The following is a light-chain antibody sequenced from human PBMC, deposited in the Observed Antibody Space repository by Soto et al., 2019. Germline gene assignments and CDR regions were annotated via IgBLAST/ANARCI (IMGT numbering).Light chain of an antibody. Sequence: QSALTQPASVSGSPGQSITISCTGTSSDVGSYNLVSWYQQHPGKAPKLMIYEVSKRPSGVSNRFSGSKSGNTASLTIFGFQAEDEADYYCCSYAGSSTLYVFGTGTKVTV. J-gene: IGLJ1*01. V-gene: IGLV2-23*02. CDR3: CSYAGSSTLYV. CDR1: SSDVGSYNL. CDR2: EVS.